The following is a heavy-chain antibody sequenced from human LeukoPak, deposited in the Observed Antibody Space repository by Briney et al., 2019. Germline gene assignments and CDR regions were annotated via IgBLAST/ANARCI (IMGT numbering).Heavy chain of an antibody. CDR3: ARGESGYSSRSDWFDP. CDR1: GYTFTSYG. V-gene: IGHV1-18*01. D-gene: IGHD6-13*01. CDR2: ISAYNGNT. Sequence: EASVKVSCKASGYTFTSYGLSWMRQAPGQGLEWMGWISAYNGNTNYAQKFQGRVTMTTDTSTSTAYMELSRLRSDDTAVYYCARGESGYSSRSDWFDPWGQGTLVTVSS. J-gene: IGHJ5*02.